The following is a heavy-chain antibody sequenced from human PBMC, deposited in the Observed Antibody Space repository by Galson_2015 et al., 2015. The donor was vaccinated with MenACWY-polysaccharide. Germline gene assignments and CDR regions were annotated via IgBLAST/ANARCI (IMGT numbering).Heavy chain of an antibody. CDR1: GYSFTSYA. V-gene: IGHV1-3*01. Sequence: VKVSCKASGYSFTSYAIHWVRQAPGQRLEWMGWINAGNGRTKYSQNFQGRVTITRDTSANTTYMELSSLTSEDTAVYYCARDTPGYCTGGNCEDFDYWGQGTLVTVSS. D-gene: IGHD2-15*01. CDR2: INAGNGRT. J-gene: IGHJ4*02. CDR3: ARDTPGYCTGGNCEDFDY.